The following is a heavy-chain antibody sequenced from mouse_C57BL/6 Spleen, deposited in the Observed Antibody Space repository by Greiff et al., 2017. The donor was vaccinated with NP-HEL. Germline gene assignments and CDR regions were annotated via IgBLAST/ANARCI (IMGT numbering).Heavy chain of an antibody. CDR3: ARGDGYYFDY. J-gene: IGHJ2*01. V-gene: IGHV1-82*01. D-gene: IGHD2-3*01. Sequence: VQLKQSGPELVKPGASVKISCKASGYAFSSSWMNWVKQRPGKGLEWIGRIYPGDGDTNYNGKFKGKATLTADKSSSTAYMQLSSLTSEDSAVYFCARGDGYYFDYWGQGTTLTVSS. CDR2: IYPGDGDT. CDR1: GYAFSSSW.